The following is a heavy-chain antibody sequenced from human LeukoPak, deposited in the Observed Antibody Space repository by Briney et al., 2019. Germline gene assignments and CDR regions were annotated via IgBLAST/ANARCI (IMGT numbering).Heavy chain of an antibody. Sequence: PGGSLRLSCTASGFTFSNYAMSWVRQAPGKGLEWVSTISGSDGSTHYADSVKGRFTISRDNSKNTLYLQMNSLRAEDTAVYYCARQRYSSGWYRTNDPEYYFDYWGQGTLVTVSS. CDR3: ARQRYSSGWYRTNDPEYYFDY. CDR1: GFTFSNYA. CDR2: ISGSDGST. J-gene: IGHJ4*02. V-gene: IGHV3-23*01. D-gene: IGHD6-19*01.